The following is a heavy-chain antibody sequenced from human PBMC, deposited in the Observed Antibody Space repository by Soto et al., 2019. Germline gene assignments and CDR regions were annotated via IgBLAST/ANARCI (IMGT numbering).Heavy chain of an antibody. Sequence: SSETLSLTCSVSGGSISGSYWSWIRQSPGKGLEWLGYVYYTGSTNYSPSLRSRVSISVDTSKDEFSLRLSSVTAADTAVYFCARSVAVPGAHIDYWGQGTQVTVSS. J-gene: IGHJ4*02. CDR3: ARSVAVPGAHIDY. CDR1: GGSISGSY. D-gene: IGHD6-19*01. CDR2: VYYTGST. V-gene: IGHV4-59*01.